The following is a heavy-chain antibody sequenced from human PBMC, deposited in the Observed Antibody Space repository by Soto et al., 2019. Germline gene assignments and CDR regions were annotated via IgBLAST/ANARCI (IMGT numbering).Heavy chain of an antibody. D-gene: IGHD6-13*01. V-gene: IGHV3-30-3*01. J-gene: IGHJ4*02. Sequence: GGSLRLSCAASGFTFSSYAMHWVRQAPGKGLEWVAVISYDGSNKYYADSVKGRFTISRDNSKNTLYLQMNSLRAEDTAVYYCARDRPRIAAAHNAFLFAYWGQGTLVTVSS. CDR1: GFTFSSYA. CDR3: ARDRPRIAAAHNAFLFAY. CDR2: ISYDGSNK.